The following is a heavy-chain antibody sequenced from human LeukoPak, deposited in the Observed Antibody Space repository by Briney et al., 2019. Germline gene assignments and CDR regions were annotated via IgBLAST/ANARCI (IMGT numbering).Heavy chain of an antibody. Sequence: SETLSLTCTVSGGSISSYYWSWIRQPAGKGLEWIGRIYTSGSTNYNPSLKSRVTMSVDTSKNQFSLKLSPVTAADTAVYYCARVSHVVFAFDIWGQGTMVTVSS. CDR1: GGSISSYY. CDR2: IYTSGST. J-gene: IGHJ3*02. D-gene: IGHD2-8*02. V-gene: IGHV4-4*07. CDR3: ARVSHVVFAFDI.